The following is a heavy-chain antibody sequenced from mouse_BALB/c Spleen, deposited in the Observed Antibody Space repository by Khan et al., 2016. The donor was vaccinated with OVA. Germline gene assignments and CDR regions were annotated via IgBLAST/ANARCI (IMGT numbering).Heavy chain of an antibody. D-gene: IGHD2-2*01. V-gene: IGHV1-31*01. J-gene: IGHJ3*01. CDR1: GYSFTSYY. Sequence: VQLQQSGPELMKPGASVKISCKASGYSFTSYYIHWVMQRHGESLEWIGYIDPFSGGSTYNQKFKGKATLSVDKSYSTAYIHLSNLTSEDSAVYDCTRHGYVAWFTYWGQETLVTVAA. CDR3: TRHGYVAWFTY. CDR2: IDPFSGGS.